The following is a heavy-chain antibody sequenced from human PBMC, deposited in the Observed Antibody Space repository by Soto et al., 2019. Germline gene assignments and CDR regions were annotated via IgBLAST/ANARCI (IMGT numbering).Heavy chain of an antibody. Sequence: PGQSLKIPCQGYGDRFSTYWSAWVHQMPGTGLEWMGTIFPDHSETRYSPTLQGQVTISADKSISTADLQWRSLKASDSAFYYCARFQYSVSHYLDFWGQGTRVTVSS. CDR1: GDRFSTYW. J-gene: IGHJ4*02. V-gene: IGHV5-51*07. CDR2: IFPDHSET. CDR3: ARFQYSVSHYLDF. D-gene: IGHD5-18*01.